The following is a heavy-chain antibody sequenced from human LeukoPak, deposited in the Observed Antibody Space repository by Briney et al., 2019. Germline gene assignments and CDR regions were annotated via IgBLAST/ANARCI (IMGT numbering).Heavy chain of an antibody. CDR3: VADRGNWSGGDF. J-gene: IGHJ4*02. V-gene: IGHV3-74*01. CDR1: TFAVGGYW. Sequence: QPGGSLRLSCAGSTFAVGGYWIRWVRQLPGKGLAWVSRIDSAGGRIQWADSVKGPFTISRDNAKNPVYLKMNSLRPEDSAVYYCVADRGNWSGGDFWGRGTLVIVSS. D-gene: IGHD3-10*01. CDR2: IDSAGGRI.